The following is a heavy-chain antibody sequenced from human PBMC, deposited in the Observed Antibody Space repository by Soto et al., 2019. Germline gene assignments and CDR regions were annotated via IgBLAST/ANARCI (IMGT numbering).Heavy chain of an antibody. Sequence: QVQLQESGPGLVKPSQTLSLTCTVSGGSISSGDYYWSCIRQPPGKGLEWIGYIYYSGSTYYNPSLKSRVTISVDTAKNQFYLMLSSVTGPDTAVYYCARDSPTVTTRSSWYFDHCCRGTLVTVSS. J-gene: IGHJ2*01. CDR1: GGSISSGDYY. D-gene: IGHD4-17*01. V-gene: IGHV4-30-4*01. CDR2: IYYSGST. CDR3: ARDSPTVTTRSSWYFDH.